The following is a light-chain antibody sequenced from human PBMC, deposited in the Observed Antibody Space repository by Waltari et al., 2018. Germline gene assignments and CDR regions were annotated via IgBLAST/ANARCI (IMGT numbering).Light chain of an antibody. CDR3: QQSYSTPV. J-gene: IGKJ4*01. CDR1: QSIISS. V-gene: IGKV1-39*01. CDR2: AAS. Sequence: DIQMTQSPSSLSASVGDRVTITCRASQSIISSLNWYQQRPGKAPKLLIYAASSLQSGVPSRFSGRGSGTDFTLTITSLQPEDFATYYCQQSYSTPVFGGGTKVEIK.